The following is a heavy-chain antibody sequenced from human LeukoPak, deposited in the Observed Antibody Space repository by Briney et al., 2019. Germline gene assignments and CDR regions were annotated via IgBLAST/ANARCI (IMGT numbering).Heavy chain of an antibody. J-gene: IGHJ4*02. CDR1: GGTFSSYA. CDR2: IIPIFGTA. CDR3: ASNLDTAMVGNFDY. V-gene: IGHV1-69*05. D-gene: IGHD5-18*01. Sequence: SSVKVSCKASGGTFSSYAISWVRQAPGQGLEWMGGIIPIFGTANYAQKFQGRVTITTDESTSTAYMELSSLRSEGTAVYYCASNLDTAMVGNFDYWGQGTLVTVSS.